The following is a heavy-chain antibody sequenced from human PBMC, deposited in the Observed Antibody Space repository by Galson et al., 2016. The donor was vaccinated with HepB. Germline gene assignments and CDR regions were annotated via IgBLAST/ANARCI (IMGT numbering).Heavy chain of an antibody. J-gene: IGHJ4*02. Sequence: SLRLSCAASGFTFSNYAMSWVRQAPGKGLEWVSAISHRSGGTYYADSVKGRFTISRDNSKNTLYLQMNSLRAEDTALYYCAKVDCGGDCKRFDYWGQGTLVTVSS. V-gene: IGHV3-23*01. D-gene: IGHD2-21*02. CDR3: AKVDCGGDCKRFDY. CDR2: ISHRSGGT. CDR1: GFTFSNYA.